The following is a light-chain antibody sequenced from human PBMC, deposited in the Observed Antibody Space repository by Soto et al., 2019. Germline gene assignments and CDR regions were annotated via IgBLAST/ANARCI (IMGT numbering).Light chain of an antibody. J-gene: IGKJ2*01. Sequence: EIVLTQSPGTLSLSPGERATLSCRASQSVSSSYLSWYQQKPGQAPRLLMYGASSSATGIPDRFSGSGSGTEFTLTIIRLEPEEFAVYYCQQYGSSSLYTFGQGTKLEIK. CDR3: QQYGSSSLYT. CDR1: QSVSSSY. CDR2: GAS. V-gene: IGKV3-20*01.